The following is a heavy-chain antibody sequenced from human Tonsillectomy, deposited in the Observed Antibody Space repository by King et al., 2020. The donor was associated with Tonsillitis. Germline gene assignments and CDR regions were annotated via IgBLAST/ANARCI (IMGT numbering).Heavy chain of an antibody. CDR3: ARANNGYASHDYYSYGMDV. J-gene: IGHJ6*02. V-gene: IGHV3-21*01. D-gene: IGHD1-1*01. CDR2: ISSSSSYI. Sequence: VQLVESGGGLVKPGGSLRLSCAASGFTFSSYSMNWVRQAPGKGLEWVSSISSSSSYIYYADSVKGRFTISRDNAKNSLYLQMNSLRAEDTAVYYCARANNGYASHDYYSYGMDVWGQGTPVTVSS. CDR1: GFTFSSYS.